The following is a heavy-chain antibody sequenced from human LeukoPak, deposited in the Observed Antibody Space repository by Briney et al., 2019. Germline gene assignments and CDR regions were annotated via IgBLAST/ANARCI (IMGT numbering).Heavy chain of an antibody. CDR1: GLTFSDYY. Sequence: PGGSLRLSCAASGLTFSDYYMNWVRQAPGKGLEWVSSISSSSSYIYYADSVKGRFTISRDNAKNSLYLQMNSLRAEDTAVYYCARDGGSGPFDYWGQGTLVTVSS. CDR2: ISSSSSYI. CDR3: ARDGGSGPFDY. J-gene: IGHJ4*02. D-gene: IGHD6-19*01. V-gene: IGHV3-21*01.